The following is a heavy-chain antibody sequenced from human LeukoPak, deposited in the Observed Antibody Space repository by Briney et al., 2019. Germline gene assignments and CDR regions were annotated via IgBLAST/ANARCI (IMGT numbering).Heavy chain of an antibody. Sequence: SETLSLTCTVSGGSISSSSYYWGWIRQPPGKGLEWIGSIYYSGSTYYNPSLKSRVTISVDTSKNQFSLKLSSVTAADTAVYYCARGGRRVIVVVVAATDAFDIWGQGTMVTVSS. CDR2: IYYSGST. CDR1: GGSISSSSYY. J-gene: IGHJ3*02. CDR3: ARGGRRVIVVVVAATDAFDI. D-gene: IGHD2-15*01. V-gene: IGHV4-39*07.